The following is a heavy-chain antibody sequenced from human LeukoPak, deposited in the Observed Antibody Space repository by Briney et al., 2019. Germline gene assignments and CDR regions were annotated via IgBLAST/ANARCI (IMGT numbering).Heavy chain of an antibody. CDR3: ASVVSLRLLKY. CDR2: IYYSGST. CDR1: GGSISSGDYY. Sequence: PSETLSLTCTVSGGSISSGDYYWSWIRQPPGKGLEWIGYIYYSGSTYYNPSLKSRVTISVDTSKNQFSLKLSSVTAADTAVYYCASVVSLRLLKYWGQGTLVTVSS. D-gene: IGHD3-22*01. J-gene: IGHJ4*02. V-gene: IGHV4-30-4*08.